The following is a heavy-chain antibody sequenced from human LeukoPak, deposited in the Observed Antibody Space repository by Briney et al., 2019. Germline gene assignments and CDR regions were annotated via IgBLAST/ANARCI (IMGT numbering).Heavy chain of an antibody. CDR1: GYSISSGYY. V-gene: IGHV4-38-2*02. CDR3: ARSLEAVAGHDY. J-gene: IGHJ4*02. Sequence: PSETLSLTCSVSGYSISSGYYWGWIRQPPGKGLEWIGSIYQSGTTSYNPSLKSRVTILVDTSKNQFSLKLSSVTAADTAVYYCARSLEAVAGHDYWGQGTLVTVSS. CDR2: IYQSGTT. D-gene: IGHD6-19*01.